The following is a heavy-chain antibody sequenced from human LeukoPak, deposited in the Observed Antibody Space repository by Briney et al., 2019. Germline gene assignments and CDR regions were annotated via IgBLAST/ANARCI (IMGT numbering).Heavy chain of an antibody. V-gene: IGHV3-11*04. CDR3: ARDATYYDILTGYYRDPYFDY. Sequence: GGSLRLSCAASGFTFSGYYMSWIRQAPGKGLEWVSYISSSGSTIYYADSVKGRFTISRDNAKNSLYLQMNSLRAEDTAVYYCARDATYYDILTGYYRDPYFDYWGQGTLVTVSS. D-gene: IGHD3-9*01. J-gene: IGHJ4*02. CDR1: GFTFSGYY. CDR2: ISSSGSTI.